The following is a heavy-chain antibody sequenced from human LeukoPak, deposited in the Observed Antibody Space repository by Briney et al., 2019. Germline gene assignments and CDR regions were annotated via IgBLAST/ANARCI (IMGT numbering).Heavy chain of an antibody. V-gene: IGHV1-46*01. CDR3: ASQQLGDTFWFDP. J-gene: IGHJ5*02. D-gene: IGHD6-13*01. CDR1: GYTFTSYY. Sequence: ASVKVSCKASGYTFTSYYMHWVRQDPGQGLEWMGIINPSGGSTSYAQKFQGRVTMTRDTSTSTVYMELSSLRSEDTAVYYCASQQLGDTFWFDPWGQGTLVTVSS. CDR2: INPSGGST.